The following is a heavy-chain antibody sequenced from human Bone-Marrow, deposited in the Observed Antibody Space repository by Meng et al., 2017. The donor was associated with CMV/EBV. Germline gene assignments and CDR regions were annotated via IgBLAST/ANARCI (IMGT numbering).Heavy chain of an antibody. CDR2: IKQDGSEK. V-gene: IGHV3-7*01. D-gene: IGHD3-10*01. CDR3: ATSPSMVRGVTRD. J-gene: IGHJ4*01. Sequence: GGSLRLSCAASGFTFSSYWMSWVRQAPGKGLEWVANIKQDGSEKYYVDSVKGRFTISRDNAKNSLYLQMNNLRAEDTAVYYCATSPSMVRGVTRDWGLGTLVTVSS. CDR1: GFTFSSYW.